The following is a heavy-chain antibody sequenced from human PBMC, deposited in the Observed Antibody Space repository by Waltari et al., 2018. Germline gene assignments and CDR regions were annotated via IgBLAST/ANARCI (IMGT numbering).Heavy chain of an antibody. V-gene: IGHV1-2*06. CDR1: GYSLTGYY. Sequence: QVQLVQSGAEVTKPRASVKVSCKASGYSLTGYYMHWVRQAPGQGLEWMGRINPNSGGTNYAQKFQGRVTMTRDTSISTAYMELSRLRSDDTAVYYCVQRGHDAFDIWGQGTMVTVSS. D-gene: IGHD6-25*01. J-gene: IGHJ3*02. CDR2: INPNSGGT. CDR3: VQRGHDAFDI.